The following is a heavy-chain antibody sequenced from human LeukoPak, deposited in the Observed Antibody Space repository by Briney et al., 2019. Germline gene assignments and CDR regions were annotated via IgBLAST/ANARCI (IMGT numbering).Heavy chain of an antibody. CDR3: AGENGRSYFDY. CDR1: GFTSSNYN. V-gene: IGHV3-21*01. D-gene: IGHD2-8*01. CDR2: ISTSSSYI. Sequence: GGSLRLSCAASGFTSSNYNMNWVRQAPGKGLEWVSSISTSSSYIYFPDSVKGRFTISRDNAKSSLFLQMNSLRAEDTAVYYCAGENGRSYFDYWGQGTLVTVSS. J-gene: IGHJ4*02.